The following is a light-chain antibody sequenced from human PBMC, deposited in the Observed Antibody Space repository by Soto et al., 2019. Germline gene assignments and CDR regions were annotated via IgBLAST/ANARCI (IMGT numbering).Light chain of an antibody. J-gene: IGKJ2*01. CDR2: AAS. CDR3: QQSYSTPPYT. Sequence: DIQMTQSPSTLSASVGDRVTITCRASQSISNDLYWYQQKPGKAPKLLIYAASSLQGGVPSRFSGSASGTDFTLTIRSLQPEDFATYYCQQSYSTPPYTFGQGPRLEIK. CDR1: QSISND. V-gene: IGKV1-39*01.